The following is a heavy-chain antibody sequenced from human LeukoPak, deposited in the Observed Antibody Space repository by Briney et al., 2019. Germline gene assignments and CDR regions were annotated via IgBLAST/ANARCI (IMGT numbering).Heavy chain of an antibody. CDR3: AIDTFSSGWWDYSDY. CDR1: GGSISSYY. CDR2: IYYSGST. Sequence: SETLSLTCTVSGGSISSYYWSWIRQPPGKGLEWIGYIYYSGSTNYNPSLKSRVTISVDTSKNQFSLKLRSVTAADTAIYYCAIDTFSSGWWDYSDYWGQGILVTVSS. V-gene: IGHV4-59*12. D-gene: IGHD6-19*01. J-gene: IGHJ4*02.